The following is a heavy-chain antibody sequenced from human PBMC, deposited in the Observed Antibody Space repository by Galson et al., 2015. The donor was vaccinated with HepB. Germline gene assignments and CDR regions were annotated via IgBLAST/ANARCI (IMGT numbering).Heavy chain of an antibody. CDR1: GFTFSSYS. J-gene: IGHJ3*02. V-gene: IGHV3-48*02. Sequence: SLRLSCAASGFTFSSYSMNWVRQAPGKGLEWVSYISSSSSTIYYADSVKGRFTISRDNAKNSLYLQMNSLRDEDTAVYYCARERVRFGDAFGIWGQGTMVTVSS. CDR2: ISSSSSTI. D-gene: IGHD3-10*01. CDR3: ARERVRFGDAFGI.